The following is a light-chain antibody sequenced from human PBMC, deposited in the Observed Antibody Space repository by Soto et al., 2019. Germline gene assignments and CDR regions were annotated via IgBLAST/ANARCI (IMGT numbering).Light chain of an antibody. CDR1: QSVSSRY. J-gene: IGKJ1*01. V-gene: IGKV3-20*01. CDR3: QQYGSSPPRT. Sequence: EIVVTQSPATLSLSPGERATLSCSSSQSVSSRYLAWYQQKPGQAPRLLIYGASTRATGIPARFSGSGSGTEFTLTISRLEPEDFAVYYCQQYGSSPPRTFGQGTKVDIK. CDR2: GAS.